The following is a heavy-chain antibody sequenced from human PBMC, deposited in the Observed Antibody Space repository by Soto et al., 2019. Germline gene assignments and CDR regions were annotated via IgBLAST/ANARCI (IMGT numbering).Heavy chain of an antibody. J-gene: IGHJ3*02. D-gene: IGHD1-26*01. CDR1: GGTFSSYA. CDR3: AREEGGELLRNDAFDI. CDR2: IIPIFGTA. Sequence: WASVKVSCKASGGTFSSYAISWVRQAPGQGLEWMGGIIPIFGTANYAQKFQGRVTITADESTSTAYMELSSLRSEDTAVYYCAREEGGELLRNDAFDIWGQGTMVTVSS. V-gene: IGHV1-69*13.